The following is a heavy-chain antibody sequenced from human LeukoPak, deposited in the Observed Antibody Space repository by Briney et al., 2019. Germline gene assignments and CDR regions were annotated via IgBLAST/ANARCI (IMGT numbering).Heavy chain of an antibody. J-gene: IGHJ4*02. V-gene: IGHV3-53*01. CDR2: IYSGDST. Sequence: PGGSLRLSCAASGFTFSSNFMSWVRQAPGQGLEWVSVIYSGDSTYYADSVKGRFTISRDNSKNTLYLQMNSLRAEDTAVYFCARALLGYYFDSWGQGTLVTVSS. CDR3: ARALLGYYFDS. CDR1: GFTFSSNF.